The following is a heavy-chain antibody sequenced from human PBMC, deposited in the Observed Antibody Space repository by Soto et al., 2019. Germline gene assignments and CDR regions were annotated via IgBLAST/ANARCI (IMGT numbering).Heavy chain of an antibody. V-gene: IGHV5-51*01. D-gene: IGHD3-3*01. CDR3: ARYADFWSGSIDYNWFDP. CDR2: IYPGDSDT. J-gene: IGHJ5*02. CDR1: GYSFASYW. Sequence: PGESLKISCKGSGYSFASYWIGWVRQMPGKGLEWMGIIYPGDSDTRYSPSFQGQVTISADKSISTAYLQWSSLKASDTAMYYCARYADFWSGSIDYNWFDPWGQGTLVTVSS.